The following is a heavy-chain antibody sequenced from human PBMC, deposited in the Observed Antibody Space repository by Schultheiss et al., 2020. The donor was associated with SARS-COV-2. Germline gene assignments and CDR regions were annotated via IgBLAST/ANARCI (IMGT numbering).Heavy chain of an antibody. CDR2: INHSGST. Sequence: SETLSLTCAVYGGSFSGYYWSWIRQPPGKGLEWIGEINHSGSTNYNPSLKSRVTISVDTSKNQFSLKLSSVTAADTAVYYCARDREYQRRAFDIWGQGTMVTVSS. J-gene: IGHJ3*02. V-gene: IGHV4-34*01. D-gene: IGHD2-2*01. CDR3: ARDREYQRRAFDI. CDR1: GGSFSGYY.